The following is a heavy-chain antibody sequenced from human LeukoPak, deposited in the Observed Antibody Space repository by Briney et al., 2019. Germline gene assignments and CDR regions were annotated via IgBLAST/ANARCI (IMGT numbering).Heavy chain of an antibody. J-gene: IGHJ4*02. Sequence: PGRSLRLSCAASGFTFDDYAMHWVRQAPGKGLEWVSGISWNSGSIGYADSVKGRFTISRDNAKNSLYLQMNSLRAEDTALYYCAKGVFYSSSWHFLTNWGQGTLVTVSS. CDR1: GFTFDDYA. CDR2: ISWNSGSI. D-gene: IGHD6-13*01. CDR3: AKGVFYSSSWHFLTN. V-gene: IGHV3-9*01.